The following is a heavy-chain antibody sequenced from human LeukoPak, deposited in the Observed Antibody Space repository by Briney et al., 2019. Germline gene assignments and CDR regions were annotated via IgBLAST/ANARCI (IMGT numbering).Heavy chain of an antibody. CDR1: GYTFTSYG. Sequence: ASVKVSCKASGYTFTSYGISWVRQAPGQGLEWMGWISAYNGNTNYAQKLQGSVTMTTDTSTSTAYMELRSLRSDDTAVYYCARDDYCSSTSCLDYYGMDVWGQGTTVTVSS. CDR2: ISAYNGNT. J-gene: IGHJ6*02. CDR3: ARDDYCSSTSCLDYYGMDV. V-gene: IGHV1-18*01. D-gene: IGHD2-2*01.